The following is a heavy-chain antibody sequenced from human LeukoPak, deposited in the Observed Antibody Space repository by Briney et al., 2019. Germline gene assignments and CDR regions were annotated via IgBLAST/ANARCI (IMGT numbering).Heavy chain of an antibody. CDR1: GGSISSHY. D-gene: IGHD2-2*03. J-gene: IGHJ6*03. CDR2: IYYSGST. V-gene: IGHV4-59*11. Sequence: SETLSLTCTVSGGSISSHYWSWIRQPPGKGLEWIGYIYYSGSTNYNPSLKSRVTISVDTSKTQFSLKLSSVTAADTAVYYCARVIGYCSSTSCYNYYYYYMDVWGKGTTVTVSS. CDR3: ARVIGYCSSTSCYNYYYYYMDV.